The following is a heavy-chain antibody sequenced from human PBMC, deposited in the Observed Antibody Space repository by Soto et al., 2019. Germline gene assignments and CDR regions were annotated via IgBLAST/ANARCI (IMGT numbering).Heavy chain of an antibody. CDR2: ISSSSSYI. V-gene: IGHV3-21*01. CDR3: ARDTGRGASLPVGY. Sequence: GGSLRLSCAASGFTFSSYSMNWVRQAPGKGLEWVSSISSSSSYIYYADSVKGRFTISRDNAKNSLYLQMNSLRAEDTAVYYCARDTGRGASLPVGYWGQGTLVTVSS. CDR1: GFTFSSYS. D-gene: IGHD1-26*01. J-gene: IGHJ4*02.